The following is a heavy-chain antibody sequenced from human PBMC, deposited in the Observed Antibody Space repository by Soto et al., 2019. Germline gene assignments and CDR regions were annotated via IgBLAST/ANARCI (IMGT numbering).Heavy chain of an antibody. J-gene: IGHJ4*02. Sequence: SETLSLTCTVSGGSISSTSYYWGWIRQPPGKGLEWIGSINYSGSAYYNPSLKSRVTISLDTSKNQFSLKLSSVTAADTAVYYCARHPHDVLRFLEWLYFDYWGQGTLVTVSS. CDR1: GGSISSTSYY. CDR3: ARHPHDVLRFLEWLYFDY. V-gene: IGHV4-39*01. CDR2: INYSGSA. D-gene: IGHD3-3*01.